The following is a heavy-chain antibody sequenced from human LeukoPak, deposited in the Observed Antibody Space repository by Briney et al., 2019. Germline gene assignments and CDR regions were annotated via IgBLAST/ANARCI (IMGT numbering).Heavy chain of an antibody. CDR1: GRSISNSDYY. D-gene: IGHD1-26*01. CDR2: ISYSWST. Sequence: SETLSLTCTVSGRSISNSDYYWDWIRQPPGKGLEWIGSISYSWSTYYNPSLKSRVIISVDTSQNQFSLKLSSVTAADTAVYYCARRRGGSYFDYWGQGTLVTVSS. CDR3: ARRRGGSYFDY. V-gene: IGHV4-39*01. J-gene: IGHJ4*02.